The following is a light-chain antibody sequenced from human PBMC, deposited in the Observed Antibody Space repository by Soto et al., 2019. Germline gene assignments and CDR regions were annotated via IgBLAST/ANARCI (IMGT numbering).Light chain of an antibody. Sequence: QSALTQPASVSGSPGQSITISCTGTSSDIGDYNYVSWYQQRPEKAPELMIYGVNNRPPGGSNRFSGSKSGNTASLTISGLQAEDEADYYCSSYTSSITYVFGTGTKLTVL. CDR2: GVN. J-gene: IGLJ1*01. CDR3: SSYTSSITYV. V-gene: IGLV2-14*01. CDR1: SSDIGDYNY.